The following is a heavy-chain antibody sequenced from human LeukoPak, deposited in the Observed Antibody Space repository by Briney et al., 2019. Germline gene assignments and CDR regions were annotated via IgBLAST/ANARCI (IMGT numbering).Heavy chain of an antibody. V-gene: IGHV3-7*01. CDR2: IKQDGSEK. D-gene: IGHD6-6*01. CDR3: ARARASDY. Sequence: GGSLRLSCAVSGFTVSGTYMSWVRQAPGKGLEWVANIKQDGSEKYYVDSVKGRFTISRDNAKNSLYLQMNSLRAEDTAVYYCARARASDYWGQGTLVTVSS. CDR1: GFTVSGTY. J-gene: IGHJ4*02.